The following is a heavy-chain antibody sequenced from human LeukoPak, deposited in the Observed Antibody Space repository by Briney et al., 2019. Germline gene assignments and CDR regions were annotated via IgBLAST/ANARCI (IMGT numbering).Heavy chain of an antibody. J-gene: IGHJ4*02. D-gene: IGHD6-19*01. CDR3: AKGRSGWYPDY. V-gene: IGHV3-21*04. Sequence: PGGSLRLSCAASGFAFNTYSMNWVRQAPGEGLQWVSSIISSTGSVYYSDSVRGRFTISRDTARNTLYLQMNSLRAEDTALYYCAKGRSGWYPDYWGQGTLVTVSS. CDR2: IISSTGSV. CDR1: GFAFNTYS.